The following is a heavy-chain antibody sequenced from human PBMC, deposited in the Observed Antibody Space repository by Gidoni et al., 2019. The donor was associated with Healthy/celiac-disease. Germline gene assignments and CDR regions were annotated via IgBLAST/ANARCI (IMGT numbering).Heavy chain of an antibody. Sequence: QVQLVQSGAEVKKPGASVKVSCKASVYTFTSYYMHWVRQAPGQGLDWMGIINPSGGSTSYEQKFQGRVTMTRETSTRTVYMELSSLRSEDTAVYYCARGLELEFVDPWGQGTLVNVSS. CDR2: INPSGGST. D-gene: IGHD1-7*01. J-gene: IGHJ5*02. CDR1: VYTFTSYY. V-gene: IGHV1-46*03. CDR3: ARGLELEFVDP.